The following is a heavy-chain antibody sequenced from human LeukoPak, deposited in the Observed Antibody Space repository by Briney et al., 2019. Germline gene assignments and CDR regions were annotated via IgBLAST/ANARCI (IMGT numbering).Heavy chain of an antibody. CDR2: IYTSGST. V-gene: IGHV4-4*07. J-gene: IGHJ5*02. Sequence: SETPSLTCTVSGGSISSYYWSWIRQPAGKGLEWIGRIYTSGSTNYNPSLKSRVTMSVDTSKNQFSLKLSSVTAADTAVYYCARGLSIAAALNWFDPWGQGTLVTVSS. D-gene: IGHD6-13*01. CDR3: ARGLSIAAALNWFDP. CDR1: GGSISSYY.